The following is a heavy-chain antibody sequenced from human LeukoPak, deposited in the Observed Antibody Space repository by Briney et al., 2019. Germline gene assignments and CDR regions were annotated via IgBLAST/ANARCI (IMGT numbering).Heavy chain of an antibody. CDR1: GYTFTSYG. Sequence: GASVKVSCKASGYTFTSYGISWVRQAPGQGLEWMGWISAYNGNTNYAQKLQGRVTMTTDTSTSTAYMELRSLRSDDTAVYYCARAGYCSSTSCRRPNWFDPWGQGTLVTVSS. CDR2: ISAYNGNT. D-gene: IGHD2-2*01. CDR3: ARAGYCSSTSCRRPNWFDP. V-gene: IGHV1-18*01. J-gene: IGHJ5*02.